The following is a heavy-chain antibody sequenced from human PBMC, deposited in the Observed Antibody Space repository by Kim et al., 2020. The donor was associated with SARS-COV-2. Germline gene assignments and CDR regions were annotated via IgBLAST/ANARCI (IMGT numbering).Heavy chain of an antibody. CDR3: ARKVPAAMGYFDY. D-gene: IGHD2-2*01. V-gene: IGHV4-59*01. J-gene: IGHJ4*02. Sequence: YNPSLKSRVTISVDTSKNQFSLKLSSVTAADTAVYYCARKVPAAMGYFDYWGQGTLVTVSS.